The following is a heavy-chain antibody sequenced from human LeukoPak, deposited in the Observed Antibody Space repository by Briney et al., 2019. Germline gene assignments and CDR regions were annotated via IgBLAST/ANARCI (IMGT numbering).Heavy chain of an antibody. D-gene: IGHD3-22*01. V-gene: IGHV1-2*02. CDR3: ARDLDSSGYYYVFQY. CDR1: GYTFTGYY. Sequence: GAPVKVSGKASGYTFTGYYIHWVRQAPGQGLECMGWMTPNGGGTKFAQRFQGRVTMTRDTSITTAYLELRGLESDDTAVYYCARDLDSSGYYYVFQYWGQGSLVSVSS. J-gene: IGHJ4*02. CDR2: MTPNGGGT.